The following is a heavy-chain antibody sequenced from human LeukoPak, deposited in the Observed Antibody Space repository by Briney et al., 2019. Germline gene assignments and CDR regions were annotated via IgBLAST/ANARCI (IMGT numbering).Heavy chain of an antibody. V-gene: IGHV3-7*01. CDR1: GFTFSSSW. CDR3: ARDTMGATDY. J-gene: IGHJ4*02. D-gene: IGHD1-26*01. Sequence: PGGSLRLSCAASGFTFSSSWMSWVRQAPGKGLEWVANIKPDGSEKYYVDSVKGRFTISRDNAKNSLYLQMNSLRAEDTAVYFCARDTMGATDYWGRGTLVTVSS. CDR2: IKPDGSEK.